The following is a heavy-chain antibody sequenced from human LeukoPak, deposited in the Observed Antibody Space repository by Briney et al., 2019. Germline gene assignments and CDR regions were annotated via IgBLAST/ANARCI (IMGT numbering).Heavy chain of an antibody. CDR1: GGSFSSYV. CDR3: ARFYPVDIVVVPAAINGSWFDP. CDR2: IIPVLGVS. Sequence: SVKVSCKASGGSFSSYVITWVRQAPGQGLEWMGRIIPVLGVSNFAQKFQGRVTITADKSTNTAHMELSRLESGDTAVYYCARFYPVDIVVVPAAINGSWFDPWGQGTLVTVSS. J-gene: IGHJ5*02. V-gene: IGHV1-69*04. D-gene: IGHD2-2*03.